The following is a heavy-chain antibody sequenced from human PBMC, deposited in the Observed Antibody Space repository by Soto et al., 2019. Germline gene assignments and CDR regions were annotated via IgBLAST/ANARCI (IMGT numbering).Heavy chain of an antibody. CDR3: ASGWFGEFVYYFDY. D-gene: IGHD3-10*01. CDR2: ISVYNGNT. V-gene: IGHV1-18*01. CDR1: VYTFTSYG. Sequence: QVQLVQSGAEVKRPGASVKVSGKASVYTFTSYGISWVRQAPGQGLEWMGWISVYNGNTNYAQKLQGRVTMTTDTSTSTAYMELRSLRSDDTAVYYCASGWFGEFVYYFDYWGQGTLVTVSS. J-gene: IGHJ4*02.